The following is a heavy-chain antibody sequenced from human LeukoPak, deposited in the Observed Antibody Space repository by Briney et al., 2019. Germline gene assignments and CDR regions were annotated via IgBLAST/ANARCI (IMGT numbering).Heavy chain of an antibody. CDR3: ARDGFLGPVTAYLDY. CDR1: GFTFSGYA. J-gene: IGHJ4*02. V-gene: IGHV3-74*01. D-gene: IGHD2-21*02. CDR2: IKSDGSIT. Sequence: GGSLRLSCAASGFTFSGYAMHWVRQAPGKGLVWVSRIKSDGSITSYADSVMGRFTISRDNARNTLFLEMNSLRAEDSAVYYCARDGFLGPVTAYLDYWGQGTPVTVSS.